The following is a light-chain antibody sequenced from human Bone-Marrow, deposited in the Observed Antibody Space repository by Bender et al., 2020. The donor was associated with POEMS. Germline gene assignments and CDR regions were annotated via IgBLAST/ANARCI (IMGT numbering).Light chain of an antibody. V-gene: IGLV6-57*02. CDR1: GGNIAGTS. J-gene: IGLJ2*01. Sequence: FVLTQPPSVSESPGKTVTISCTGSGGNIAGTSVQWYQQRPGSAPSILIYEDDQRPSGVPDRFSGSVDSSSNSASLTISGLQTTDEADYYCQSYDSSNHVVFGGGTKLTVL. CDR3: QSYDSSNHVV. CDR2: EDD.